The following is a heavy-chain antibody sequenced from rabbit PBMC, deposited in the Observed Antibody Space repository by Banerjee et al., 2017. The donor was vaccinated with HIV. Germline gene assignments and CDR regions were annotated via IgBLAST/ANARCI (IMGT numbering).Heavy chain of an antibody. J-gene: IGHJ4*01. CDR3: ARGEYSYGYGGYGL. CDR1: GFSFSSNYW. CDR2: IDPVFGST. V-gene: IGHV1S45*01. D-gene: IGHD6-1*01. Sequence: QEQLEESGGDLVKPEGSLTLTCTASGFSFSSNYWICWVRQAPGKGLEWIGYIDPVFGSTYYASWVNGRFTISSHNAQNTLYLQLNSLTAADTATYFCARGEYSYGYGGYGLWGQGTLVTVS.